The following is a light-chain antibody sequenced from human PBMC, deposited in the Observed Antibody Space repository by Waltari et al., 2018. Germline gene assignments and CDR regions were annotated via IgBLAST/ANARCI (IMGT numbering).Light chain of an antibody. V-gene: IGLV1-44*01. J-gene: IGLJ2*01. Sequence: QSVLTQPPSASGTPGQTISLSCSGSSSNIGNNDVNWYQFLPGTAPKLLIHSVDHRPSGVPDRFSGSKSDTSASLAISGLQSEDEADYYCSTWDDILGGPVFGGGTKLTVL. CDR1: SSNIGNND. CDR2: SVD. CDR3: STWDDILGGPV.